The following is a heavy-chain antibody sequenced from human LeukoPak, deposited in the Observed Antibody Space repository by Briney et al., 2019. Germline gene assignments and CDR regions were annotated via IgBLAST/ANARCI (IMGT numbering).Heavy chain of an antibody. Sequence: SETLSLTCVVYGGSFSGYYWSWIRQPPGKGLEWIGEINHSGSTNYNPSLKSRVTISVDTSKNQFSLKLSSVTAADTAVYYCARGLPYSRGNWFDPWGQGTLVTVSS. D-gene: IGHD2-15*01. V-gene: IGHV4-34*01. CDR2: INHSGST. CDR1: GGSFSGYY. J-gene: IGHJ5*02. CDR3: ARGLPYSRGNWFDP.